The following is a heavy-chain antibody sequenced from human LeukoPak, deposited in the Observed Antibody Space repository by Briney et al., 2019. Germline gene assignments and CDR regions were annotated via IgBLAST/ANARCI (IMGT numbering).Heavy chain of an antibody. CDR1: GYSIGSGYY. Sequence: PSETLSLTRTVSGYSIGSGYYWGWIRQPPGKGLEWIGSIYHSGSTYYNPSLKSRVTISVDTSKNQFSLKLSSVTAADTAVYYCARPSSPRYYYMDVWGKGTTVTVSS. CDR3: ARPSSPRYYYMDV. V-gene: IGHV4-38-2*02. D-gene: IGHD6-13*01. J-gene: IGHJ6*03. CDR2: IYHSGST.